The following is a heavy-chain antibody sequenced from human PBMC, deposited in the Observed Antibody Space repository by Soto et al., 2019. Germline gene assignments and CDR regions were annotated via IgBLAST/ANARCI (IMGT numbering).Heavy chain of an antibody. CDR1: GGSISSGGYS. CDR2: IYHSGST. D-gene: IGHD5-18*01. V-gene: IGHV4-30-2*01. CDR3: ARGRYWDTAMEPDPYYYYGMDV. J-gene: IGHJ6*02. Sequence: QLQLQESGSGLVKPSQTLSLTCAVSGGSISSGGYSWSWIRQPPGKGLEWIGYIYHSGSTYYNPSLKSRVTISVDRSKNQFSLKLSSVTAADTAVYYCARGRYWDTAMEPDPYYYYGMDVWGQGTTVTVSS.